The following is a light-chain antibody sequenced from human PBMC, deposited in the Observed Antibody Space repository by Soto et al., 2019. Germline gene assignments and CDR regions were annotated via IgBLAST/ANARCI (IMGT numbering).Light chain of an antibody. Sequence: DIQMTQSPSSLSAAMGDRVTITCRASQDIKTYLNWYQHKPGAAPKLLIFGSSNLESGVPARFSGRGAGTEFNFSISSLQREDFATYYCQQGYSTTPITFGQGTRVDIK. V-gene: IGKV1-39*01. J-gene: IGKJ5*01. CDR1: QDIKTY. CDR2: GSS. CDR3: QQGYSTTPIT.